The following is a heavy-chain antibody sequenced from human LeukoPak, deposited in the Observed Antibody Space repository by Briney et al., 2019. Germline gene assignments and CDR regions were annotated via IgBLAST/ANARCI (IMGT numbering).Heavy chain of an antibody. D-gene: IGHD2-2*01. Sequence: GSLRLSCAASGFTFSSYAMSWVRQAPGKGLEWVSAISGSGGSTYYADSVKGRFTISRDNSKNTLYLQMNSLRAEDTAVYYCAKGYCSSTSCPGSDWFDPWGQGTLVTVSS. J-gene: IGHJ5*02. V-gene: IGHV3-23*01. CDR1: GFTFSSYA. CDR2: ISGSGGST. CDR3: AKGYCSSTSCPGSDWFDP.